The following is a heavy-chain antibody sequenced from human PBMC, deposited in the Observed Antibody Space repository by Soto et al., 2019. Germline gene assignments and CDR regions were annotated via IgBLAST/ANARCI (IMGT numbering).Heavy chain of an antibody. CDR1: GFTFSYFY. J-gene: IGHJ5*02. V-gene: IGHV3-11*01. Sequence: SGGSLRLSCAASGFTFSYFYMSWIRRAPGKGLEYISYISSTSFTIYYADSVRGRFTISRDNATNSLYLQMNGLRAEDTAVYYCAREAXSYDYDTTAYYRGWLDPWGHGTLVTVSS. CDR3: AREAXSYDYDTTAYYRGWLDP. CDR2: ISSTSFTI. D-gene: IGHD3-22*01.